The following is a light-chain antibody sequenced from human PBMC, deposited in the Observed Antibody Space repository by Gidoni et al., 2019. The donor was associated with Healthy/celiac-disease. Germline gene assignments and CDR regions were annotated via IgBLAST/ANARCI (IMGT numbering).Light chain of an antibody. V-gene: IGLV1-44*01. CDR1: SSNIGSNT. Sequence: QSVLTQPPSASGTPGQRVTISCSGSSSNIGSNTVNWYQQLPGTAPKLLIYSNKKRPSGVPDRFSGSKSGTSASLAISGLQSEDEADYYCAAWDDSLNGRYVFGTGTKVTVL. CDR3: AAWDDSLNGRYV. J-gene: IGLJ1*01. CDR2: SNK.